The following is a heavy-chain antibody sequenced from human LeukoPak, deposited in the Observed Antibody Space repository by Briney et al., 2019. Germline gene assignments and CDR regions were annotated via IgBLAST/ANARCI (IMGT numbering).Heavy chain of an antibody. CDR2: ISGDGITT. J-gene: IGHJ4*02. V-gene: IGHV3-43*02. CDR3: AKDKGSYSSSWYRGDFDN. Sequence: SGGSLRLSCAASGFTFDDYAMHWVRQVPGKGLEWVSLISGDGITTYYADSVKGRFTISRDNSQNSLYLQMNSLRPEDSALYYCAKDKGSYSSSWYRGDFDNWGQGTLVTVSS. CDR1: GFTFDDYA. D-gene: IGHD6-13*01.